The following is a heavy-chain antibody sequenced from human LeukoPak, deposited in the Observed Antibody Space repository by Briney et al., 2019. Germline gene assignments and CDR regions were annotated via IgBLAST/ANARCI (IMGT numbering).Heavy chain of an antibody. CDR3: AKDDGSGSYLTADY. CDR1: GFTLSSYA. Sequence: GGSLRLSCAASGFTLSSYAMHWVRQAPGKGLVWVTRISSDGSSTRYADSVKGRFTISRDNAKNTLYLQMSSLRAEDTAVYHCAKDDGSGSYLTADYWGQGTLVTVFS. J-gene: IGHJ4*02. D-gene: IGHD3-22*01. V-gene: IGHV3-74*01. CDR2: ISSDGSST.